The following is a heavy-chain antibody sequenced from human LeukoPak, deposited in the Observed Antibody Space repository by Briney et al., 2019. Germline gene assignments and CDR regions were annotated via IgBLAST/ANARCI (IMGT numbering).Heavy chain of an antibody. V-gene: IGHV1-18*01. D-gene: IGHD3-9*01. CDR2: TSAYNGNT. Sequence: ASVKVSCKASGYTFTSYGISWVRQAPGQGLEWMGWTSAYNGNTNFAQKLQGRVTMTTDTSTSTAYMDLRSLRSDDTAVYYCARDQAATNTQVRFCLDWGQGTLVTVSS. CDR3: ARDQAATNTQVRFCLD. J-gene: IGHJ4*02. CDR1: GYTFTSYG.